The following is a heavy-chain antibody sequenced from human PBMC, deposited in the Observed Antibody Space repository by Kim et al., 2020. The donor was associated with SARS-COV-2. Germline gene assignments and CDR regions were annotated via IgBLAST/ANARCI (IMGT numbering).Heavy chain of an antibody. J-gene: IGHJ4*02. CDR2: IIPIFGTA. D-gene: IGHD3-9*01. CDR1: GGTFSSYA. V-gene: IGHV1-69*13. Sequence: SVKVSCKASGGTFSSYAISWVRQAPGQGLEWMGGIIPIFGTANYAQKFQGRVTITADESTSTAYMELSSLRSEDTAVYYCARERGGVYDILTGYSTFDYWGQGTLVTVSS. CDR3: ARERGGVYDILTGYSTFDY.